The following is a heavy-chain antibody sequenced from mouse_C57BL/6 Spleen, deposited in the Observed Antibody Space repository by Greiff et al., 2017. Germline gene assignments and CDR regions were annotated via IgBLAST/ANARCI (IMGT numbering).Heavy chain of an antibody. J-gene: IGHJ2*01. CDR2: IHPNSGST. CDR3: ARRYYGSSLYYVDY. CDR1: GYTFTSYW. V-gene: IGHV1-64*01. Sequence: QVQLQQPGAELVKPGASVKLSCKASGYTFTSYWMHWVKQRPGQGLEWIGMIHPNSGSTNYNEKFKSKATLTVDKSSSTAYMQLSSLTSEDAAVYYCARRYYGSSLYYVDYWGQGTTLTVSS. D-gene: IGHD1-1*01.